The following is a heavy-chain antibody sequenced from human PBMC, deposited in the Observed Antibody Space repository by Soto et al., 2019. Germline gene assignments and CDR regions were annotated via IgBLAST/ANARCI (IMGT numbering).Heavy chain of an antibody. CDR1: GGSISSTNYY. D-gene: IGHD6-19*01. V-gene: IGHV4-39*01. CDR3: AVTKAVAGSRGWFDP. CDR2: IYHSGSI. Sequence: SETLSLTCTVSGGSISSTNYYWGWIRQPPGKGLEGIGYIYHSGSIYYNPSLKSRVTISVDTSKNQFSLKLSSVTAADTAVYYCAVTKAVAGSRGWFDPWGQGTLVTVSS. J-gene: IGHJ5*02.